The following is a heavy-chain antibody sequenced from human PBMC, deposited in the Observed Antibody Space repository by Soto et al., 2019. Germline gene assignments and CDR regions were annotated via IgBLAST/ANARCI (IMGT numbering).Heavy chain of an antibody. Sequence: SETLSLTCDFSCGSITIVNDYWAWIRQPPGKGLEWIGNIHYSGSTNYNPSLKSRLSISVDTSKNQFSLKLSSVTAADTAVYYCARVWGGAFDIWGQGTMVT. J-gene: IGHJ3*02. CDR1: CGSITIVNDY. CDR2: IHYSGST. CDR3: ARVWGGAFDI. V-gene: IGHV4-39*07. D-gene: IGHD3-10*01.